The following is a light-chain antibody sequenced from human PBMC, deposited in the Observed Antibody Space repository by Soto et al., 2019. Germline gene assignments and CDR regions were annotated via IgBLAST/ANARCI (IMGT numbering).Light chain of an antibody. CDR2: DVS. CDR1: SSDVGGYNY. V-gene: IGLV2-14*01. J-gene: IGLJ1*01. Sequence: QSALTQPASVSGSPGQSITISCTGTSSDVGGYNYVSWYQQHPGKAPKLMISDVSNRPSGVSNRFSGSKSGNTASLTISGLQAEDEADYTSSSTYVFGTGTQLTVL. CDR3: SSTYV.